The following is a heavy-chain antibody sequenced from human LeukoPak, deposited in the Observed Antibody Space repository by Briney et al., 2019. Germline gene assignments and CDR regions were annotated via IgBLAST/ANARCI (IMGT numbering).Heavy chain of an antibody. Sequence: SVKVSCKASGFTFTSSAVQWVRQARGQRLEWIGWIVVGSGNTNYAQKFQERVTITRDMSTSTAYMELSSLRSKDTAVYYCAAERGYSGYDDGDRYFDYWGQGTLVTVSS. D-gene: IGHD5-12*01. J-gene: IGHJ4*02. CDR1: GFTFTSSA. CDR2: IVVGSGNT. V-gene: IGHV1-58*01. CDR3: AAERGYSGYDDGDRYFDY.